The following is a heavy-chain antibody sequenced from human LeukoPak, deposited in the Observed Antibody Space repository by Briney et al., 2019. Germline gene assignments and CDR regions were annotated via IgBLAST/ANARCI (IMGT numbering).Heavy chain of an antibody. J-gene: IGHJ6*02. CDR2: ISSSGSTI. D-gene: IGHD6-13*01. CDR3: ARLKQQLVLRGYGMDV. V-gene: IGHV3-48*03. CDR1: GFTFSSYE. Sequence: GESLRLSCAASGFTFSSYEMTWVRQAPGKGLEWVSYISSSGSTIYYADSVKGRFTISRDKAKNSLYLQMNSLRAEDTAVYYCARLKQQLVLRGYGMDVWGQRTTVTISS.